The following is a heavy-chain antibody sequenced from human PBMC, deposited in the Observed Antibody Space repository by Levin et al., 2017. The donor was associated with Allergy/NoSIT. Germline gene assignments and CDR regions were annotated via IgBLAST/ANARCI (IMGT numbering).Heavy chain of an antibody. CDR3: AGAVPDGWVDY. CDR1: GGSINSGSYC. CDR2: ICYSRST. D-gene: IGHD2-2*03. J-gene: IGHJ4*02. V-gene: IGHV4-31*03. Sequence: SETLSLTCTVSGGSINSGSYCWSWIRQRPGKGLEWIGYICYSRSTYYNPSLKSRLTMSVDTSKNHFSLTLSSVTAADTAVYYCAGAVPDGWVDYWGQGTLVTVSS.